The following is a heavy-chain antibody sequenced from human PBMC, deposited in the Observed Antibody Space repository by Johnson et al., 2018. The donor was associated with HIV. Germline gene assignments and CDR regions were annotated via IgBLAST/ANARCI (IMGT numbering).Heavy chain of an antibody. V-gene: IGHV3-66*01. J-gene: IGHJ3*01. D-gene: IGHD3-3*01. CDR2: IYSGGTT. CDR1: GFNVSSSY. Sequence: VQLVESGGVLVQPGGSLRLSCAASGFNVSSSYMSWVRQAPGKGLEWVSLIYSGGTTYYTDSVKGSFTLSSDNSKNTLYLPLNTLRAEDTAAYYCTRDPFPRFFAFDLWGPGTMVTVSS. CDR3: TRDPFPRFFAFDL.